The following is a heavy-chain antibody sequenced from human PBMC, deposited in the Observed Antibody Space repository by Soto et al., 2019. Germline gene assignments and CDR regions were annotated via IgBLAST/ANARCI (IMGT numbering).Heavy chain of an antibody. Sequence: QVQLVQSGAEVKKPGSSVKVSCKASGGTFSSYAISWVRQAPGQGLEWMGGIIPIFGTANYAQKFQGRVTITADESTSTAYMELSSLRYEDPVVYYCARAFLPNIVVEHYYYYGMDVWGQGTTVTVSS. V-gene: IGHV1-69*01. CDR2: IIPIFGTA. D-gene: IGHD2-2*01. CDR1: GGTFSSYA. J-gene: IGHJ6*02. CDR3: ARAFLPNIVVEHYYYYGMDV.